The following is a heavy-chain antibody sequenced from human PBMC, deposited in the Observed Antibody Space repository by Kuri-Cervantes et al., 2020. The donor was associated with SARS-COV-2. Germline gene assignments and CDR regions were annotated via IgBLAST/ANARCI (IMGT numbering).Heavy chain of an antibody. D-gene: IGHD6-6*01. Sequence: GGSLRLSCAASGFTFSSYGMHWVRQAPGKGLEWVAFIRYDRSNKYYADSVKGRFTISRDNSKNTLYLQMNSLRAEDTAVYYCASRRGKEYSSSLGPWNFDLWGRGTLVTVSS. V-gene: IGHV3-30*02. CDR2: IRYDRSNK. CDR3: ASRRGKEYSSSLGPWNFDL. CDR1: GFTFSSYG. J-gene: IGHJ2*01.